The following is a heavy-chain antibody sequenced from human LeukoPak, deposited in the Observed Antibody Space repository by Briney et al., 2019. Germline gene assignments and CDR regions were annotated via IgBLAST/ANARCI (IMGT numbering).Heavy chain of an antibody. CDR2: ISGSGGIT. D-gene: IGHD3-22*01. Sequence: PGGSLRLSCAAPGFTFSNYAMSWVRQAPGRGLEWVSAISGSGGITYYADSVKGRFTISRDNSKNTLYLQMNSLRAEDTAVYYCAKVPSYYYDSSGYYYIDYWGQGTLVTVSS. CDR1: GFTFSNYA. CDR3: AKVPSYYYDSSGYYYIDY. V-gene: IGHV3-23*01. J-gene: IGHJ4*02.